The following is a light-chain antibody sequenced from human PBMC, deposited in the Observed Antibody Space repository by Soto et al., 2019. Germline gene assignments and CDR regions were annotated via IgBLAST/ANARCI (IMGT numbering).Light chain of an antibody. CDR1: QSISSW. J-gene: IGKJ1*01. Sequence: DIQMTQPPSTLSASVGDRVTITCRASQSISSWLAWYQQKPGKAPKLLIYDASNLESGVPSRFSGGGSGTEFSLTISSLQPDDFATYYCQHYNSYSEAFGQGTKVDIK. V-gene: IGKV1-5*01. CDR3: QHYNSYSEA. CDR2: DAS.